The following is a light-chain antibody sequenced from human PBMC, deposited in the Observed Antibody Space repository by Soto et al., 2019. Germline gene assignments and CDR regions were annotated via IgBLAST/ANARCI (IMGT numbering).Light chain of an antibody. CDR2: SAS. Sequence: DIQMTQSPSTLSASVGDRVTITCRASQSVSGWLAWYQQKPGKAPELLIYSASTLVTGVPSRFSGSGSGTEFTLTFSSLQPDDFATYYCQQYESYPLTFGGGTKVDIK. CDR3: QQYESYPLT. V-gene: IGKV1-5*03. J-gene: IGKJ4*01. CDR1: QSVSGW.